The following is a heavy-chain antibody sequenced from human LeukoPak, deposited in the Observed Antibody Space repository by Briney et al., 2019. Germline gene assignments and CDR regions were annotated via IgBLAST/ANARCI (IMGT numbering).Heavy chain of an antibody. V-gene: IGHV1-8*01. CDR2: MNPNSGNT. CDR3: ASGYSDYADYYNYYMDV. J-gene: IGHJ6*03. Sequence: ASVKVSCKASGYTFTSYDINWVRQATGQGLEWMGWMNPNSGNTGYAQKFQGRVTITADKSTSTAYMELSSLRSEDTAVYYCASGYSDYADYYNYYMDVWGKGTTVTVSS. CDR1: GYTFTSYD. D-gene: IGHD4-11*01.